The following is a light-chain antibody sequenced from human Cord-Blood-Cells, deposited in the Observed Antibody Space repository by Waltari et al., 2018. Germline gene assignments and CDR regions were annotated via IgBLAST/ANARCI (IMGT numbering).Light chain of an antibody. CDR1: SSDVGSYNL. Sequence: QSALTQPASVSGSPGQSITISCTGPSSDVGSYNLVSWYQQHPGKAPKLMIYEGSKRPSGVSNRVAGSKSGNTASLTISGLQAEDEADYYCCSYAGSSTVFGGGTKLTVL. J-gene: IGLJ3*02. V-gene: IGLV2-23*01. CDR2: EGS. CDR3: CSYAGSSTV.